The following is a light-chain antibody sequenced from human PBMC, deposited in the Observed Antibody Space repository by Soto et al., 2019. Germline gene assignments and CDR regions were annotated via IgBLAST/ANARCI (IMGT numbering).Light chain of an antibody. CDR2: KAS. J-gene: IGKJ1*01. CDR1: QSISDW. Sequence: DIQMTQSPSTLSASVGDRVTITCRASQSISDWLAWYQQKPGKAPKLLIYKASSLESGVPARFSGRGSGTEFTLTISSLQADDFATYYCQQYSGERVFGQGTKVDIK. CDR3: QQYSGERV. V-gene: IGKV1-5*03.